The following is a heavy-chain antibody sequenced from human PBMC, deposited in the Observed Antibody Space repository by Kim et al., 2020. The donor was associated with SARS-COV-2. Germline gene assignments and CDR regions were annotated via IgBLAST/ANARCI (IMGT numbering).Heavy chain of an antibody. CDR3: ARLRRYYGSGSYYNGLHFDY. CDR1: GGSISSYY. D-gene: IGHD3-10*01. Sequence: SETLSLTCTVSGGSISSYYWSWIRQPPGKGLEWIGYIYYSGSTNYNPSLKSRVTISVDTSKNQFSLKLSSVTAADTAVYYCARLRRYYGSGSYYNGLHFDYWGQGPLVTVSS. V-gene: IGHV4-59*08. CDR2: IYYSGST. J-gene: IGHJ4*02.